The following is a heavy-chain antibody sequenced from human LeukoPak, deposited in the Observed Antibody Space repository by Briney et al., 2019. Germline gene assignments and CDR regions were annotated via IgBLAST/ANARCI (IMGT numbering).Heavy chain of an antibody. CDR1: GYTFTGYY. J-gene: IGHJ4*02. D-gene: IGHD6-19*01. CDR3: ARDHLVSGYSSDRGY. CDR2: INPNSGGT. Sequence: ASVKVSCKASGYTFTGYYMHWVRQAPGQGLEWMGWINPNSGGTNYAQKFQGRVTMTRDTSISTAYMELSRLRSDDTAVYYCARDHLVSGYSSDRGYWGQGTLVTVSS. V-gene: IGHV1-2*02.